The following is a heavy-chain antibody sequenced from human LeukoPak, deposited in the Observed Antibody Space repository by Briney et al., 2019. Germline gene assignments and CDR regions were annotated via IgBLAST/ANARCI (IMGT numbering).Heavy chain of an antibody. CDR2: IYTSGST. J-gene: IGHJ5*02. D-gene: IGHD2-15*01. Sequence: SETLSLTCAVSGGSISSGSYYWSWIRQPAGKGLEWIGRIYTSGSTNYNPSLKSRVTISVDTSKNQFSLKLSSVTAADTAVYYCARSLSVVAAIDPHSNSRNAFDPWGQGTLVTVSS. CDR3: ARSLSVVAAIDPHSNSRNAFDP. V-gene: IGHV4-61*02. CDR1: GGSISSGSYY.